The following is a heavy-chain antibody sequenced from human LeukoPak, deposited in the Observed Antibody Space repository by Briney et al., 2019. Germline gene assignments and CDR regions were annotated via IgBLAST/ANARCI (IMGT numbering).Heavy chain of an antibody. CDR2: IRYDGSNK. CDR3: AKTDDSSGYYLDY. D-gene: IGHD3-22*01. CDR1: GFTFSSYG. Sequence: GGSLRLSCAASGFTFSSYGMHWVRQAPGKGLELVAFIRYDGSNKYYADSVKGRFTISRDNSKNTLYLQMNSLRAEDTAVYYCAKTDDSSGYYLDYWGQGTLVTVSS. V-gene: IGHV3-30*02. J-gene: IGHJ4*02.